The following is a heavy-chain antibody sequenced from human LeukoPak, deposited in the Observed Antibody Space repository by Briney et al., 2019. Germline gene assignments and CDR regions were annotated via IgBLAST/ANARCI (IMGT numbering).Heavy chain of an antibody. Sequence: GASVKVSCKASGYTFTSYYIHWVRQAPGQGLEWMGIINPSGGSTSYAQKFQGRVTMTRDMSTSTVYMELSSLRSEDTAVYYCARVPSSGWVLYRRYSFDYWGQGTLVTVSS. V-gene: IGHV1-46*01. CDR1: GYTFTSYY. CDR3: ARVPSSGWVLYRRYSFDY. J-gene: IGHJ4*02. CDR2: INPSGGST. D-gene: IGHD6-19*01.